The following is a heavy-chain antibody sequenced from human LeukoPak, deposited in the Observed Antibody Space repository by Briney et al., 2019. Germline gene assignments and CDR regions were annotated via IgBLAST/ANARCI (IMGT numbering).Heavy chain of an antibody. CDR2: INPEIGDT. CDR1: GYIFIDNY. Sequence: ASVKVSFKASGYIFIDNYMQWVRQAPGQGLEWMGWINPEIGDTTYAQKFQGRVTMTRDTSLNTVYMELNRLRSDDTAVYYCARGGCSSTSCWGNWFDPWGQGTLVTVSS. V-gene: IGHV1-2*02. J-gene: IGHJ5*02. CDR3: ARGGCSSTSCWGNWFDP. D-gene: IGHD2-2*01.